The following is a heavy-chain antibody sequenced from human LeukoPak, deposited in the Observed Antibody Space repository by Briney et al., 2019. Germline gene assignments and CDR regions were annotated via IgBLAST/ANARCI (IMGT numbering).Heavy chain of an antibody. CDR2: FYPGDSDT. D-gene: IGHD1-26*01. Sequence: PGESLKTSCKGSGYSFTSYWIAWVRQMPGKGLEWMRGFYPGDSDTRYSPSFQGQVTLSGDKSISTAYLQWSSLKASDTAIYYCARALVGAATLSYWGQGTLVTVS. V-gene: IGHV5-51*01. J-gene: IGHJ4*02. CDR1: GYSFTSYW. CDR3: ARALVGAATLSY.